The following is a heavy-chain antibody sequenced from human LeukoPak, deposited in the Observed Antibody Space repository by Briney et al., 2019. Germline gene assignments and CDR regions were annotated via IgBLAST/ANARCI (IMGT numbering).Heavy chain of an antibody. CDR2: IYYSGST. CDR1: GGSISSGGYY. CDR3: ARGCSGSAWFDP. Sequence: PSETLSLTCTVSGGSISSGGYYWSWIRQHPGKGLEWIGYIYYSGSTYYNPSPKSRVTISVDTSKNQFSLKLSSVTAADTAVYYCARGCSGSAWFDPWGQGTLVTVSS. J-gene: IGHJ5*02. V-gene: IGHV4-31*03. D-gene: IGHD3-10*02.